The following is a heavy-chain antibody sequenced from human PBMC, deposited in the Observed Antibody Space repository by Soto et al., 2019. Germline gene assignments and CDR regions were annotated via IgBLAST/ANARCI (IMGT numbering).Heavy chain of an antibody. J-gene: IGHJ5*02. CDR1: GYTFTGYY. CDR2: INPSGGST. V-gene: IGHV1-46*03. D-gene: IGHD2-15*01. Sequence: ASVRVSCKAAGYTFTGYYMHGVRQAHGQGLEWMGIINPSGGSTSYAQKFQGRVTMTRDTSTSTVYMELSSLRSEDTAVYYCARPGYCSGGSCYHWFDPWGQGTLVTVSS. CDR3: ARPGYCSGGSCYHWFDP.